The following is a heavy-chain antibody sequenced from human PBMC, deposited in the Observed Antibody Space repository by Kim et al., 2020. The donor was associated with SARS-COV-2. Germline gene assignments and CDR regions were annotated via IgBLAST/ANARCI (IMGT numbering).Heavy chain of an antibody. CDR3: ARAPVRGDTAMVR. J-gene: IGHJ4*02. CDR1: GFTFSSYS. V-gene: IGHV3-21*01. CDR2: ISSSSSYI. D-gene: IGHD5-18*01. Sequence: GGSLRLSCAASGFTFSSYSMNCVRQAPGKGLEWVSSISSSSSYIYYADSVKGRFTISRDNAKNSLYLQMNSLRAEDTAVYYCARAPVRGDTAMVRWGQGTLVTVSS.